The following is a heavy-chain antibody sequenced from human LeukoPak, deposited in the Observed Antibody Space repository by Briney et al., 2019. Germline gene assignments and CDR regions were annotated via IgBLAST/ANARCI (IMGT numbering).Heavy chain of an antibody. CDR1: GGSFSGYY. Sequence: SETLSLTCAVYGGSFSGYYWSWIRQPPGKGLEWIGEINHSGSTNYNPSRKSRVTISVDTSKNQFSLKLSSVTAADTAVYYCARSYRITMVRGNKAFDIWGQGTMVTVSS. V-gene: IGHV4-34*01. CDR2: INHSGST. J-gene: IGHJ3*02. D-gene: IGHD3-10*01. CDR3: ARSYRITMVRGNKAFDI.